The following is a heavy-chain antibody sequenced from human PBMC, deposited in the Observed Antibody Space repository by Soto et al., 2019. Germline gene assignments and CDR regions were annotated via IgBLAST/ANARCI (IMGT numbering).Heavy chain of an antibody. V-gene: IGHV4-59*01. D-gene: IGHD6-13*01. CDR1: GGSISSYY. CDR2: IYYSGST. J-gene: IGHJ3*02. Sequence: SETLSLTCTVSGGSISSYYWSWIRQPPGKGLEWIGYIYYSGSTNYNPSLKSRVTISVDTSKNQFSLKLSSVTAADTAVYYCPRGVVGPGQQLDAFDIWGQGTMVTVSS. CDR3: PRGVVGPGQQLDAFDI.